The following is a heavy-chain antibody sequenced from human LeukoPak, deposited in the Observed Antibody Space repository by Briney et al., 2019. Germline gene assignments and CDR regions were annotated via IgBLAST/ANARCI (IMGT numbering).Heavy chain of an antibody. J-gene: IGHJ3*02. CDR1: GYTFTSYD. CDR3: ARVKGLWSGYYQDAFDI. D-gene: IGHD3-3*01. CDR2: MNPNSGNT. V-gene: IGHV1-8*01. Sequence: GASVKVSCKASGYTFTSYDINWVRQATGQGLEWMGWMNPNSGNTGYAQKFQGRVTMTRNTSISTAYMELSSLRSEDTAVYYCARVKGLWSGYYQDAFDIWGQGTMVTVSS.